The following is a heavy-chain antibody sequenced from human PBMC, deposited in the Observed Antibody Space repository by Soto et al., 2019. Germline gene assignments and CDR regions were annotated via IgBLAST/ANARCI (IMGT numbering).Heavy chain of an antibody. Sequence: QVQLQESGPGLVKPSETLSLTCTVSGGSISSYYWSWIRQPAGKGLEWIGRIYTSGSTNYNPSLKSRVTISVDTSKNQFSLKLSSVTAADTAVYYCASFIAAAGTRWFDPWGQGTLVTVSS. D-gene: IGHD6-13*01. CDR1: GGSISSYY. V-gene: IGHV4-4*07. CDR2: IYTSGST. J-gene: IGHJ5*02. CDR3: ASFIAAAGTRWFDP.